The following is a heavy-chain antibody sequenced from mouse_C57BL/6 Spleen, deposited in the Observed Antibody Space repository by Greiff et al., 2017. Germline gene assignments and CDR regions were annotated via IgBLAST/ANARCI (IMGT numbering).Heavy chain of an antibody. V-gene: IGHV1-52*01. CDR3: ARYYYDYPYFDY. CDR2: IDPSDSET. J-gene: IGHJ2*01. D-gene: IGHD2-4*01. CDR1: GYTFTSYW. Sequence: QVQLQQPGAELVRPGSSVKLSCKASGYTFTSYWMHWVKQRPIQGLEWIGNIDPSDSETHYNQKFKDKATLTVDKSSSTAYMQLSSLTSEDSAVYYCARYYYDYPYFDYWGQGTTRTVSS.